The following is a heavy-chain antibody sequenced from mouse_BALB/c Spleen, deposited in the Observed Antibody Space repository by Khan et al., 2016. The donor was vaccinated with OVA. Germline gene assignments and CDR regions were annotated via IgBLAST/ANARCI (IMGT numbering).Heavy chain of an antibody. Sequence: EMELVESGGDLVKPGGSLKLSCSASGFNFSSYSISWVRQTPDKRLEWVASISSGGDYTYYPDSVQGRFTFTGDTANNTLYLQMSDLTSEDTAMYYCAAHFARPFAYWGQGTLVSVSA. CDR3: AAHFARPFAY. V-gene: IGHV5-6*01. J-gene: IGHJ3*01. D-gene: IGHD3-3*01. CDR1: GFNFSSYS. CDR2: ISSGGDYT.